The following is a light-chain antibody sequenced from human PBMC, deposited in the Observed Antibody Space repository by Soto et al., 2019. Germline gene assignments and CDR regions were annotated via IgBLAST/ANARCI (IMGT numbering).Light chain of an antibody. Sequence: QSALTQPASVSGSPGQSITTSCTGTSSDVGSYNLVSWHQQHPGKAPKLMIYEGSKRPSGVSHRSSGSKSGNTASLTISGLQAEDEADYYCCSYAVGSTLVFGGGTKLTVL. V-gene: IGLV2-23*01. CDR3: CSYAVGSTLV. CDR1: SSDVGSYNL. CDR2: EGS. J-gene: IGLJ2*01.